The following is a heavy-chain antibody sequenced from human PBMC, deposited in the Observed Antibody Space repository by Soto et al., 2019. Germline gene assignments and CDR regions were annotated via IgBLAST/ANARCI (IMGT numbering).Heavy chain of an antibody. V-gene: IGHV1-18*01. Sequence: QVQLVQSGAEVKKPGVTMNVSCKASGYTFTSYGISWVRQAPGQGLEWMGWICAYNGNTNYAQKVQGRVTMTTDTSTSTAYMELRSQRSDDTAVYYCARDPPPLDVWGQGTTVTVSS. J-gene: IGHJ6*02. CDR2: ICAYNGNT. CDR1: GYTFTSYG. CDR3: ARDPPPLDV.